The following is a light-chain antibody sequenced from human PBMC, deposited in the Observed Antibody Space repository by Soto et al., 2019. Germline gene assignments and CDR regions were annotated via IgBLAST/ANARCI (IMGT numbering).Light chain of an antibody. CDR3: SSYTSSSTLV. CDR1: SSDVAGYNY. J-gene: IGLJ1*01. CDR2: GVS. Sequence: QSVLTQPASVSGSPGQSITISCTGTSSDVAGYNYVSWSQQHPGKAPKGMMYGVSNRPSGVSNRVSGSKSGNTATLTISGLQAEDEADYYCSSYTSSSTLVFGTGTKVTVL. V-gene: IGLV2-14*01.